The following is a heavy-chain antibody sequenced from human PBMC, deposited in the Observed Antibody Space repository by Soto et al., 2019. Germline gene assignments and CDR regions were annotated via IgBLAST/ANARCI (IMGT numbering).Heavy chain of an antibody. D-gene: IGHD3-10*01. V-gene: IGHV4-4*07. Sequence: QVQLQESGPGLVKPSETLSLSCSVPGGSITSYYWNWIRQPAGRGLEWIGRFYSSGSPNYNPSLKSRVTLSVDTSKNQFSLTLTSVTAADTAVYYCAREYYSSSGTYYAPFDIWGQGILVTVSS. CDR2: FYSSGSP. CDR1: GGSITSYY. J-gene: IGHJ4*02. CDR3: AREYYSSSGTYYAPFDI.